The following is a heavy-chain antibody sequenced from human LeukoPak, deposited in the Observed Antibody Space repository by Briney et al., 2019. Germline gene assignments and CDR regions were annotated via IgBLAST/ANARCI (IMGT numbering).Heavy chain of an antibody. CDR3: AKGFNSWIQLWSFDY. D-gene: IGHD5-18*01. V-gene: IGHV3-30*18. CDR1: GFTFSSYG. J-gene: IGHJ4*02. Sequence: GGSLRLSCAASGFTFSSYGMHWVRQAPGKGLEWVAVISYDGSNKYYADSVKGRFTISRDNSKNTLYLQMNSLRAEVTAVYYCAKGFNSWIQLWSFDYWGQGTLVTVSS. CDR2: ISYDGSNK.